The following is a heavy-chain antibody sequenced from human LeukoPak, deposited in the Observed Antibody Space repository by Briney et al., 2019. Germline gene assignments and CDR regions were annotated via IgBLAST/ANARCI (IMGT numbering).Heavy chain of an antibody. Sequence: SETLSLTCAVYGGSFSGYYWSWIRQPPGKGLEWIGEIKHSGSTNYNPSLKSRVTISVDTSKNQFSLKLSSVTAADTAVYYCASLAMVRGVKFDYWGQGTLVTVSS. J-gene: IGHJ4*02. D-gene: IGHD3-10*01. CDR2: IKHSGST. CDR3: ASLAMVRGVKFDY. V-gene: IGHV4-34*01. CDR1: GGSFSGYY.